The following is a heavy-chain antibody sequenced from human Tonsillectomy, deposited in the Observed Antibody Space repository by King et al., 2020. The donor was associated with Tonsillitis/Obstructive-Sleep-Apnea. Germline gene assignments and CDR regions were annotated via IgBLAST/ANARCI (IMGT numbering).Heavy chain of an antibody. CDR2: IKSKTNGGTT. CDR3: TRDGGYCSSTSCYYYYMDV. CDR1: GFTFSNAW. D-gene: IGHD2-2*01. Sequence: VQLVESGGGLVKPGGSLRLSCAASGFTFSNAWMSWVRQAPGKGLEWLGRIKSKTNGGTTDYAAPVKGRFTISRDDSKNTLYLQMNSLKTADTAVYYCTRDGGYCSSTSCYYYYMDVWGKGTTVTVSS. V-gene: IGHV3-15*01. J-gene: IGHJ6*03.